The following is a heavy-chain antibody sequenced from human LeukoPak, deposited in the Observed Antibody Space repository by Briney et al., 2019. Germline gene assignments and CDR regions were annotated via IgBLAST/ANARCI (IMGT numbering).Heavy chain of an antibody. D-gene: IGHD3-10*01. CDR2: IRYDGTDK. Sequence: GGSLRLSCAASGFDFSTYGMHWVRQAPGKGLEWVTFIRYDGTDKYYVDAVKGRFTVSRDNSKNTLYLQMNSVRLGDTAVYCAKDRVYGSGSEFDPWGQGTLVTVSS. J-gene: IGHJ5*02. CDR3: AKDRVYGSGSEFDP. CDR1: GFDFSTYG. V-gene: IGHV3-30*02.